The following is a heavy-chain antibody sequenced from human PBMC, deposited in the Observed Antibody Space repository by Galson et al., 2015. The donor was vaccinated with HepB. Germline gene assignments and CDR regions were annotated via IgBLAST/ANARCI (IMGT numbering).Heavy chain of an antibody. CDR2: ISSSRTYI. CDR1: GFTFSRYT. Sequence: SLRLSCAASGFTFSRYTMNWVRQAPGKGLEWVSSISSSRTYIYYADSVKGRFTISRDNAKNSLYLQMNSLIAEDTAVYYCARDPDRDGYNWGYYYYYGMDVWGQGTTVTVSS. V-gene: IGHV3-21*01. D-gene: IGHD5-24*01. CDR3: ARDPDRDGYNWGYYYYYGMDV. J-gene: IGHJ6*02.